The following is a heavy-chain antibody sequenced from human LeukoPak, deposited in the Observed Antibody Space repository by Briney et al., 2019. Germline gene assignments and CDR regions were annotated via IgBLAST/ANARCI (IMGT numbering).Heavy chain of an antibody. D-gene: IGHD2-15*01. CDR1: GFTFSDHY. J-gene: IGHJ4*02. V-gene: IGHV3-72*01. Sequence: SGGSLRLSCAASGFTFSDHYMDWIRQAPGKGLEWVGRIRNKANSYTTEYAASVKGRFTISRDDPKNSLYLQMNSLKTEDTAVYYCVRVASLVFGYWGQGTLVTVSS. CDR2: IRNKANSYTT. CDR3: VRVASLVFGY.